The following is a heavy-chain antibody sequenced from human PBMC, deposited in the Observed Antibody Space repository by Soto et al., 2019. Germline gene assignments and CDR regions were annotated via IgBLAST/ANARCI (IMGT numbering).Heavy chain of an antibody. CDR3: VKGAWLDD. Sequence: DVQLLESGGGLVQPGGSLRLSCASSGFSFSTYDMSWVRQAPGKGLEWVSVIIGRDGSAYDADSVKRRFTISRDNSKNTPYLQMNSLRAEDTAVYYYVKGAWLDDWGQGTLVTVSS. J-gene: IGHJ5*02. CDR1: GFSFSTYD. CDR2: IIGRDGSA. V-gene: IGHV3-23*01.